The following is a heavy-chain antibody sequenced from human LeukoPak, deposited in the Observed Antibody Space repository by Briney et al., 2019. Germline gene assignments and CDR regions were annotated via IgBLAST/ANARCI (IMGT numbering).Heavy chain of an antibody. V-gene: IGHV4-30-4*01. Sequence: SQTLSLTCTVAGGSISSGDHYWSWIRQPPGKGLEWIGYIYYSGTPYYTPSLKSRVTISVETRKNQFSLKVRSVTAADTAVYFCVRVSGEKQRLVNYFDYWGQGTQVTVSS. CDR3: VRVSGEKQRLVNYFDY. CDR2: IYYSGTP. D-gene: IGHD6-25*01. CDR1: GGSISSGDHY. J-gene: IGHJ4*02.